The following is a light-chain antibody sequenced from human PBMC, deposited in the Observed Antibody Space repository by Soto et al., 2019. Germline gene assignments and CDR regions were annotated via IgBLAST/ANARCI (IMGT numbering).Light chain of an antibody. V-gene: IGLV2-14*01. CDR1: SSEVGAYNY. J-gene: IGLJ1*01. CDR3: KSFTTSDTYV. Sequence: QSALTQPASVSGSPGQSIAISCTGTSSEVGAYNYVSWYLQYPGKAPKLVIFDVSFRPSGVSTRFSGSKSGNTASLTISGLQAEDVADYYCKSFTTSDTYVFGTGTKVTVL. CDR2: DVS.